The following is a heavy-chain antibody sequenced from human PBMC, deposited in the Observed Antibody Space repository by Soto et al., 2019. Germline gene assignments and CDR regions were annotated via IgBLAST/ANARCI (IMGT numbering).Heavy chain of an antibody. CDR1: GGSISSYY. Sequence: SETLSLTCTVSGGSISSYYWSWIRQPPGKGLEWIGYIYYSGSTNYNPSLKSRVTISVDTSKNQFSLKLSSVTAADTAVYYCARSARGTDQRSKRYYMDVWGKGTTVTVSS. CDR3: ARSARGTDQRSKRYYMDV. V-gene: IGHV4-59*01. D-gene: IGHD3-10*01. J-gene: IGHJ6*03. CDR2: IYYSGST.